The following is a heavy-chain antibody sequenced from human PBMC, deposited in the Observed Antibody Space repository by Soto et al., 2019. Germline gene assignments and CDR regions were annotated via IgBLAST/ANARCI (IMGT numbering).Heavy chain of an antibody. D-gene: IGHD6-13*01. CDR2: IYYSGST. Sequence: SETLSLTCTVSGGSISSYYWSWIRQPPGKGLEWIGYIYYSGSTNYNPSLKSRVTISVDTSKNQFSLKLSSVTAADTAVYYCARLDLYSSNWGSLFDHWGQGTLVTVSS. CDR1: GGSISSYY. V-gene: IGHV4-59*08. CDR3: ARLDLYSSNWGSLFDH. J-gene: IGHJ4*02.